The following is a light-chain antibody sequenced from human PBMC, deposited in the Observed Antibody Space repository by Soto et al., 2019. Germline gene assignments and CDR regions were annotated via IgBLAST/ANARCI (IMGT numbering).Light chain of an antibody. CDR3: SSYSTNSPVL. Sequence: QSALTQPASVSGSPGQSITISCTGTSSDVCGYNYVSWYQHHPGKAPKLIIYDVSNRPSGVSNRFSASKSDNTASLTISGLQAEDEADYYCSSYSTNSPVLLGGGTKLTVL. CDR1: SSDVCGYNY. J-gene: IGLJ2*01. CDR2: DVS. V-gene: IGLV2-14*03.